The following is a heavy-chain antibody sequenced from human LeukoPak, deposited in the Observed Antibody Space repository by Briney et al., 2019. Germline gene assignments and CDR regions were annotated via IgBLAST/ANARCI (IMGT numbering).Heavy chain of an antibody. CDR2: ISAYNGNT. V-gene: IGHV1-18*01. CDR1: GYTFTSYG. J-gene: IGHJ6*02. CDR3: ARDSYEAAGPPYYYYGMDV. D-gene: IGHD6-13*01. Sequence: ASVKVSCKASGYTFTSYGISWVRQAPGQGLEWMGWISAYNGNTNYAQKLQGRVTMTTDTSTSTAYMELRSLRSDDTAVYYCARDSYEAAGPPYYYYGMDVWGQGTTVTVSS.